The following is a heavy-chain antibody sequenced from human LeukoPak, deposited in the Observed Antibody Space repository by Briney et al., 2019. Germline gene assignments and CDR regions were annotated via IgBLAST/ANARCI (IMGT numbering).Heavy chain of an antibody. V-gene: IGHV3-21*01. Sequence: GGSLRLSCAASGFTFSSYSMNWVRQAPGKGLEWVSSISSSSSYICYADSVKGRFTISRDNAKNSLYLQMNSLRAEDTAVYYCARAPYYDMSEAFDIWGQGTMVTVSS. CDR3: ARAPYYDMSEAFDI. J-gene: IGHJ3*02. CDR1: GFTFSSYS. CDR2: ISSSSSYI. D-gene: IGHD3-22*01.